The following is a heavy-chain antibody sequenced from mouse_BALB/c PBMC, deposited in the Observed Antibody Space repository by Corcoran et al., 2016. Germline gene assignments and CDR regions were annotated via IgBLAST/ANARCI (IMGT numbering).Heavy chain of an antibody. Sequence: QGQLQQSGAELVRPGASVTLSCKASGYTFTDYEMHWVKQTPVHGLEWIGAIDPETGGTAYNQKFKGKATLTADKSSSTAYMELRSLTSEDSAVYYCTRYRYRYWSAYWGQGTLVTVSA. CDR1: GYTFTDYE. D-gene: IGHD2-14*01. CDR2: IDPETGGT. V-gene: IGHV1-15*01. J-gene: IGHJ3*01. CDR3: TRYRYRYWSAY.